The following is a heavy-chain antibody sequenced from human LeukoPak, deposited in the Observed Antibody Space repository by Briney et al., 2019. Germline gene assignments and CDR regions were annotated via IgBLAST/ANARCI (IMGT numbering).Heavy chain of an antibody. CDR1: GGSISSGGYS. CDR3: ARDRKYQLFYFDY. Sequence: SQTLSLTCAVSGGSISSGGYSWSWIRQPPGKGLEWIGYIYYSGSTNYNPSLKSRVTISVDTSKNQFSLKLSSVTAADTAVYYCARDRKYQLFYFDYWGQGTLVTVSS. J-gene: IGHJ4*02. CDR2: IYYSGST. V-gene: IGHV4-61*08. D-gene: IGHD2-2*01.